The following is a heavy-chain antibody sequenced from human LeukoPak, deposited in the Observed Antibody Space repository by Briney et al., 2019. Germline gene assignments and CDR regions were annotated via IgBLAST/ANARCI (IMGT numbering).Heavy chain of an antibody. D-gene: IGHD2-2*01. Sequence: GGSLRLSCSASGFTFSGYAIHWVRQAPGKGLEYVSGISGNGGSTNYADSVKDRFTISRDNSKNTLYLQMSSLRTEDTAVYYCVKDISPKVVLARGMDVWGQGTTVTVSS. CDR2: ISGNGGST. CDR3: VKDISPKVVLARGMDV. J-gene: IGHJ6*02. CDR1: GFTFSGYA. V-gene: IGHV3-64D*06.